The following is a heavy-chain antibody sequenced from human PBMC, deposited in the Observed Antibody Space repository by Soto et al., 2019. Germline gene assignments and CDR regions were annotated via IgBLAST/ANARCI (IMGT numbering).Heavy chain of an antibody. CDR3: ARGGVVVIKAFDY. Sequence: NPSETLSLTCTVSGGSISSGGYYWSWIRQHPGKGLEWIGYIYYSGSTYYNPSLKSRVTISVDTSKNQFSLKLSSVTAADTAVYYCARGGVVVIKAFDYWGQGTLVTVSS. CDR2: IYYSGST. J-gene: IGHJ4*02. V-gene: IGHV4-31*03. CDR1: GGSISSGGYY. D-gene: IGHD3-22*01.